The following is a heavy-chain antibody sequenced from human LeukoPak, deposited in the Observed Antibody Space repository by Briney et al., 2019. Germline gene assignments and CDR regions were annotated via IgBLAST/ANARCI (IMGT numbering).Heavy chain of an antibody. D-gene: IGHD4-17*01. J-gene: IGHJ4*02. CDR3: ARSPDYGDYVPPIDY. CDR1: GGSFSGYY. CDR2: INHSGST. Sequence: SETLSLTCAVYGGSFSGYYWSWIRQPPGKGLEWIGEINHSGSTNYNPSLKSRVTISVDTSKNQFSLKLSSVTAADTAVYYCARSPDYGDYVPPIDYWGQGTLVTVSS. V-gene: IGHV4-34*01.